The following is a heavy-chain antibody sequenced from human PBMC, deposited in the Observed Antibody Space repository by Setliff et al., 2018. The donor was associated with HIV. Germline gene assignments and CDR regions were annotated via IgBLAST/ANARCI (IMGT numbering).Heavy chain of an antibody. CDR2: IYPGGARR. V-gene: IGHV1-46*01. D-gene: IGHD5-12*01. CDR3: ARSAHDSETGY. Sequence: ASVKVSCKASGYTFTNYYMHWVRQAPGQGLEWMGIIYPGGARRSYAQKFQGRVTMTRDTSTSTVYMELSSLRSEDTAFYYCARSAHDSETGYWGQGTLVTVSS. CDR1: GYTFTNYY. J-gene: IGHJ4*02.